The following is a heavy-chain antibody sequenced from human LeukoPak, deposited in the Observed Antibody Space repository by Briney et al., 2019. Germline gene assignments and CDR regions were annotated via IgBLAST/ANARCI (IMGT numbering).Heavy chain of an antibody. J-gene: IGHJ4*02. CDR1: GFTFSRYG. D-gene: IGHD4-17*01. Sequence: GGSLRLSCAASGFTFSRYGMHWVRQAPGKGLEWVAVISYDGSNKYYADSVKGRFTISRDNSKNTLYLQMNSLRAEDTAVHYCGKSGNDYGDYFDYGGQGPLVILSS. CDR2: ISYDGSNK. CDR3: GKSGNDYGDYFDY. V-gene: IGHV3-30*18.